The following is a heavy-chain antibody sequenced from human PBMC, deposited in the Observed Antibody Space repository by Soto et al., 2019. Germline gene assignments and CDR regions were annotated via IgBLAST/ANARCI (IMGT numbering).Heavy chain of an antibody. D-gene: IGHD6-19*01. J-gene: IGHJ6*02. CDR1: GYTFTSYH. CDR3: ARDRIAVAGTGTNYGMDV. Sequence: ASVKVSCKASGYTFTSYHMHSVRQAPGRGVEWMGMIIPSGGSTSYAQKFKGRVTMTRDTSTSTVYMEQGSLRSEDTAVYYCARDRIAVAGTGTNYGMDVWGQGTTVTVSS. V-gene: IGHV1-46*01. CDR2: IIPSGGST.